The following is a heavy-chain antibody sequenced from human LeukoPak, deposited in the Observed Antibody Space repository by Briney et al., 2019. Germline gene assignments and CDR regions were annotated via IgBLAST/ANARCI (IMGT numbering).Heavy chain of an antibody. CDR1: GFTFSSYG. CDR3: ARDSDQLIVGATPSGFRY. J-gene: IGHJ4*02. V-gene: IGHV3-33*01. CDR2: IWYDGSNK. Sequence: PGRSLRLSCAASGFTFSSYGMHWVRQVPGKALEWVAVIWYDGSNKYYADSVKGRFTISRDNSKNTLYLQMNSLRAEDTAVYYCARDSDQLIVGATPSGFRYWGQGTLVTVSS. D-gene: IGHD1-26*01.